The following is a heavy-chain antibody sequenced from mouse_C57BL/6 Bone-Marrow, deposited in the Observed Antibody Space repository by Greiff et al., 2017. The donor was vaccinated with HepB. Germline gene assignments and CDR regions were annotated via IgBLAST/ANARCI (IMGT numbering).Heavy chain of an antibody. V-gene: IGHV7-3*01. J-gene: IGHJ2*01. CDR2: IRNKANGYTT. CDR3: ARQHSSLDY. CDR1: GFTFTDYY. Sequence: EVQLQESGGGLVQPGGSLSLSCAASGFTFTDYYMSWVRQPPGKALEWLGFIRNKANGYTTEYSASVKGRFTISRDNSQSILYLQMNALRAEDSATYYGARQHSSLDYWGQGTTLTVSS. D-gene: IGHD1-1*01.